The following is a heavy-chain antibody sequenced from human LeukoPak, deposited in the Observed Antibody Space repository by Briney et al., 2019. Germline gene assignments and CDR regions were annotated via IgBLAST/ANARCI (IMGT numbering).Heavy chain of an antibody. J-gene: IGHJ4*02. CDR3: ARSIKRGLFDY. CDR1: GSSIGFYY. D-gene: IGHD3-10*01. V-gene: IGHV4-59*01. CDR2: VYYNGSS. Sequence: SETLSLTCTVSGSSIGFYYWNWIRQPPGKGLEWIGCVYYNGSSNYNPSLKSRVTISVDTSKIQFSLKLSSVTAADTAVYYCARSIKRGLFDYWGQGSLVTVSS.